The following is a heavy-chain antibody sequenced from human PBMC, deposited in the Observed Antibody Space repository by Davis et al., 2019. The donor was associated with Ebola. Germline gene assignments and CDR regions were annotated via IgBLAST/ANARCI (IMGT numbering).Heavy chain of an antibody. CDR2: INQDGSSK. D-gene: IGHD3-22*01. V-gene: IGHV3-7*03. CDR1: GFTFSDYW. CDR3: ARVRITMTPGGYYYGMDV. J-gene: IGHJ6*02. Sequence: GGSLRLSCAASGFTFSDYWMTWVRQAPGKGLEWVANINQDGSSKNYLGSVKGRFTISRDNARNTLYLQMNSLRAEDTAVYYCARVRITMTPGGYYYGMDVWGQGTTVTVSS.